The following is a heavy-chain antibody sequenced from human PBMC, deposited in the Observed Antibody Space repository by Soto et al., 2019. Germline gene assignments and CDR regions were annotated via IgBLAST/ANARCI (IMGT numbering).Heavy chain of an antibody. J-gene: IGHJ6*03. Sequence: PSETLSLTCAVSGGSFSAYNWSWIRQPPGKGLEWIGEINHSGSTNYNPSLKRRVTISVDTPTTQSSLQLSSVTAADTAVYYCARHTAHADTAMVLGHYYYYMDVWGKGTTVTVSS. V-gene: IGHV4-34*01. CDR2: INHSGST. CDR3: ARHTAHADTAMVLGHYYYYMDV. D-gene: IGHD5-18*01. CDR1: GGSFSAYN.